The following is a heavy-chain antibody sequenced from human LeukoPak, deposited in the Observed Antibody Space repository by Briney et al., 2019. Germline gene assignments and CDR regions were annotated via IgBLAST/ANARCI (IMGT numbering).Heavy chain of an antibody. V-gene: IGHV3-7*03. Sequence: PGGSLRLSCAASGFTFSSYWMAWVRQAPGKGLEWSANIKDDGSETNYLDAVKGRFTISRDNARNSLHVQMNSLRVEDTAVYYCARVGPLYEDSGYRSFDVWGQGTLVTVSS. J-gene: IGHJ4*02. CDR2: IKDDGSET. D-gene: IGHD3-22*01. CDR1: GFTFSSYW. CDR3: ARVGPLYEDSGYRSFDV.